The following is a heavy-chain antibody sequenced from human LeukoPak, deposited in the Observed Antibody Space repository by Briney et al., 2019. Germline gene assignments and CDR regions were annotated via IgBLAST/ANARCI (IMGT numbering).Heavy chain of an antibody. CDR2: INPNSGGT. V-gene: IGHV1-2*02. Sequence: ASVKVSCKASGYTFTNYGISWVRQAPGQGLEWMGWINPNSGGTNYAQKFQGRVTMTRDTSISTAYMELSRLRSDDTAVYYCAREPDIVVVVAATPSDYWGQGTLVTVSS. CDR3: AREPDIVVVVAATPSDY. J-gene: IGHJ4*02. D-gene: IGHD2-15*01. CDR1: GYTFTNYG.